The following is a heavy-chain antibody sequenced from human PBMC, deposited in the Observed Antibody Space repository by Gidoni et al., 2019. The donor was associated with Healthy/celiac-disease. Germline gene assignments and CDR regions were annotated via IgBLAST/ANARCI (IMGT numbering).Heavy chain of an antibody. CDR1: GGTFSSYA. CDR3: ARGIVVVPAGDPDLLKPWRGRYYFDY. Sequence: QVQLVQSGAEVTKPGSSVKVSCKASGGTFSSYAIRWVRQAPGQGLEWMGGIIPIFGTANYAQKFQGRVTITADESTSTAYMELSSLRSEDTAVYYCARGIVVVPAGDPDLLKPWRGRYYFDYWGQGTLVTVSS. CDR2: IIPIFGTA. D-gene: IGHD2-2*01. V-gene: IGHV1-69*01. J-gene: IGHJ4*02.